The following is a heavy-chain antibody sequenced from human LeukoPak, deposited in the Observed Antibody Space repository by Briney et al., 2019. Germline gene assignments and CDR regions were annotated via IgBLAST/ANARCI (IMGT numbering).Heavy chain of an antibody. CDR3: ASSWFAVGGTETNWFDP. Sequence: SETLSLTCTVSGGSISSYDWSWIRQPAGKGLEWIGRIDISGSSEYNPSLKSRLTMSVDTSKNQFSLKLSSVTAADTALYHCASSWFAVGGTETNWFDPWGQGTLVTVSS. CDR2: IDISGSS. CDR1: GGSISSYD. J-gene: IGHJ5*02. V-gene: IGHV4-4*07. D-gene: IGHD6-19*01.